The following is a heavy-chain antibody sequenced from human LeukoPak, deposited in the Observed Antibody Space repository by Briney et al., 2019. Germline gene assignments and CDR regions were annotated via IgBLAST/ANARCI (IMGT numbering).Heavy chain of an antibody. D-gene: IGHD3-10*01. CDR3: ASSHYGSGSYYSAFDI. J-gene: IGHJ3*02. CDR2: IYPGDSDT. CDR1: GYQFIYYW. Sequence: GESLKISCKGSGYQFIYYWIGWVRQMPGKGLEWMGIIYPGDSDTRYSPSFQGQVTISADKSISTAYLQWSSLKASDTAMYYCASSHYGSGSYYSAFDIWGQGTMVTVSS. V-gene: IGHV5-51*01.